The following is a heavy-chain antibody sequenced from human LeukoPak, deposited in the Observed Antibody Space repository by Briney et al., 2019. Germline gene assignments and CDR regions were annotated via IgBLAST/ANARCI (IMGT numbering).Heavy chain of an antibody. CDR1: GFTFSSYS. J-gene: IGHJ6*04. D-gene: IGHD3-10*01. Sequence: GGSLRLSCAASGFTFSSYSMNWVRQAPGKGLEWVSSISSSSYIYYADSVKGRFTISRDNAKNSLYLQMNSLRAGDTAVYYCARENYGSGSYRDYYYGMDVWGKGTTVTVSS. CDR2: ISSSSYI. CDR3: ARENYGSGSYRDYYYGMDV. V-gene: IGHV3-21*01.